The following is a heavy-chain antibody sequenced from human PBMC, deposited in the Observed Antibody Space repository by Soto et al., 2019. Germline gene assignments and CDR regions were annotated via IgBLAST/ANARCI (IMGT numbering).Heavy chain of an antibody. CDR2: ISSSSSTI. Sequence: GGSLRLSCAASGFPFDDYAMYWVRQTPGKGLEWVSYISSSSSTIYYADSVKGRFTISRDNAKNSLYLQMNSLRAEDTAVYYCARWNYDTTGYYKGALDYWGQGTRVTVSS. J-gene: IGHJ4*02. V-gene: IGHV3-48*01. CDR1: GFPFDDYA. CDR3: ARWNYDTTGYYKGALDY. D-gene: IGHD3-22*01.